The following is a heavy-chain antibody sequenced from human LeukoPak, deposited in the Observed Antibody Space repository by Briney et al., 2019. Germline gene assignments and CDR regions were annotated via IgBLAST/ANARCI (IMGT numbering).Heavy chain of an antibody. CDR2: INPNSGGT. CDR3: ASPPVHYYDSSGYYDAFDI. J-gene: IGHJ3*02. Sequence: GASVKVSCKASGYTFTGYYMHWVRQAPGQGLEWMGRINPNSGGTNYAQKFQGRVTMTRDTSISTAYMELSRLRSDDTAVYYCASPPVHYYDSSGYYDAFDIWGQGTMVIVSS. V-gene: IGHV1-2*06. D-gene: IGHD3-22*01. CDR1: GYTFTGYY.